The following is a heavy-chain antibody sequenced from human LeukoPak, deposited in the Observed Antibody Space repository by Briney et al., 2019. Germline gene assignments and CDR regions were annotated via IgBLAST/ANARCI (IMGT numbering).Heavy chain of an antibody. J-gene: IGHJ4*02. CDR2: ISDDGRHN. Sequence: PGGSLRLSCAASGFTFSTYAMNWVRQAPGKGLEWVAVISDDGRHNYYADSVKGRFTISRENSKSTLYLQMNSLRDDDSAAYFCARVYLERLTAGYFDHWGQGTQVTVSP. CDR1: GFTFSTYA. D-gene: IGHD2-8*01. CDR3: ARVYLERLTAGYFDH. V-gene: IGHV3-30*04.